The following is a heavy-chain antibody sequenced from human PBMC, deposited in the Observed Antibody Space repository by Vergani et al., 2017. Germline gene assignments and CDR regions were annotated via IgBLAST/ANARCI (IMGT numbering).Heavy chain of an antibody. J-gene: IGHJ3*02. CDR3: ARVTPSPLDDAFDI. D-gene: IGHD1-14*01. CDR2: IYYSGST. Sequence: QVQLQESGPGLVKPSETLSLTCTVSGGSISSYYWSWIRQPPGKGLEWIGYIYYSGSTNYNPSLKSRVTISVDPSKNQFSLKLSSVTAADTAVYYCARVTPSPLDDAFDIWGQGTMVTVSS. CDR1: GGSISSYY. V-gene: IGHV4-59*01.